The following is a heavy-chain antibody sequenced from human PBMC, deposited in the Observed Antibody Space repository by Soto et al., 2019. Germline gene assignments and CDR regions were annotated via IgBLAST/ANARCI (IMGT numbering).Heavy chain of an antibody. CDR1: GYTFSSYA. CDR3: ARVGIAAAGRANLFDS. J-gene: IGHJ5*01. V-gene: IGHV1-2*02. Sequence: ASVKVSCKASGYTFSSYAITWVRQAPGQGLEWMGRINPNIGRTNYAQKFQGRVTMTTDTSTSTAYMELSRLRSDDTAVYYCARVGIAAAGRANLFDSWGQGTLVTGSS. D-gene: IGHD6-13*01. CDR2: INPNIGRT.